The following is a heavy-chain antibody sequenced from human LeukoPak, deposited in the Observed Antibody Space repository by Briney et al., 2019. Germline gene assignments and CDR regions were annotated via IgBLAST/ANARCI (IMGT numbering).Heavy chain of an antibody. J-gene: IGHJ6*02. D-gene: IGHD3-3*01. CDR3: ARDGKRVTTQFYYYGIDL. V-gene: IGHV3-20*01. Sequence: PGGSLRLSCTAAGFSFDDYGMSWVRQIPGKGLEWVAGITWNGGSTDYAVSVRVRFTISRDNAKKSVYLQMNSLRVEDAALYHCARDGKRVTTQFYYYGIDLWGQGTTVTVSS. CDR1: GFSFDDYG. CDR2: ITWNGGST.